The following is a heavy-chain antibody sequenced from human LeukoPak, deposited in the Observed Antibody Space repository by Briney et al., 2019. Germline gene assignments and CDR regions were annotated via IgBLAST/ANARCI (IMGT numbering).Heavy chain of an antibody. V-gene: IGHV3-9*03. Sequence: GGSLRLSCVPCGFTFADYATHWVRHAPGKGLEWVSGISWNSGRIGYADSVKGRFTISRDNSKNSLYLQMNSLRAEDMALYYCAKADRSYYDFWSGYSFDDWGQGTLVTVSS. CDR3: AKADRSYYDFWSGYSFDD. J-gene: IGHJ5*02. D-gene: IGHD3-3*01. CDR1: GFTFADYA. CDR2: ISWNSGRI.